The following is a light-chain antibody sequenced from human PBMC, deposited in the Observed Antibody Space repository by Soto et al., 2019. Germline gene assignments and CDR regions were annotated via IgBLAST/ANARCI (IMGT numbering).Light chain of an antibody. CDR2: AAS. CDR3: QQTKTFPLT. Sequence: DIQMTQSPSSVSASVGDRVTIACRASLGFSSYLAWYQQKPGKVPNLLIYAASTLQSGVPSRFSGSGSGTDFTLTTSSLQPEDSATYYCQQTKTFPLTFGGGTKVEIK. V-gene: IGKV1-12*01. J-gene: IGKJ4*01. CDR1: LGFSSY.